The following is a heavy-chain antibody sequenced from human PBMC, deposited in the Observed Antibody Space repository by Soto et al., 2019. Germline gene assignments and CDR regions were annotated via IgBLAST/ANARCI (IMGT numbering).Heavy chain of an antibody. CDR3: ARRYSGYDFDY. CDR2: INHSGST. Sequence: SETLSLTCAVYGGSFSDYYWSWIRQPPGKGLEWIGEINHSGSTNYKPSLKSRVTISVDTSKNQFSLKLSSVTAADTAVYYCARRYSGYDFDYWGQGTLVTVS. J-gene: IGHJ4*02. V-gene: IGHV4-34*01. CDR1: GGSFSDYY. D-gene: IGHD5-12*01.